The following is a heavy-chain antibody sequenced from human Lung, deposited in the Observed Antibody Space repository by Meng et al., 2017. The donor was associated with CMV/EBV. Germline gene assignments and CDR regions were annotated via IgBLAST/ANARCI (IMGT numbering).Heavy chain of an antibody. Sequence: ASXXVSXKASGFTFTGYYMHWVRQAPGKGLEWRGWINPNSGGTNYVQKFQGRVTMTRETTISTVYMELSRLKYDDTAVYYCAREGTQEWLGYNRLDPGGQGXLVTVSS. CDR2: INPNSGGT. CDR1: GFTFTGYY. CDR3: AREGTQEWLGYNRLDP. V-gene: IGHV1-2*02. D-gene: IGHD5-18*01. J-gene: IGHJ5*02.